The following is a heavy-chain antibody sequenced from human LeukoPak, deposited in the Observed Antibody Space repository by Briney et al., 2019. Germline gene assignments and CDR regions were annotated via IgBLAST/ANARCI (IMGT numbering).Heavy chain of an antibody. CDR3: GPGWPAPQL. CDR1: GFTFSSYW. V-gene: IGHV3-74*01. CDR2: INTDESST. J-gene: IGHJ4*02. Sequence: GGSLRLSCAASGFTFSSYWMHWVRQAPGKGLVWVSHINTDESSTSYADSVKGRFTVSRDNAKNTLYLQMNSLRAEDTAVYYCGPGWPAPQLRGQGNLVTVSS. D-gene: IGHD5-24*01.